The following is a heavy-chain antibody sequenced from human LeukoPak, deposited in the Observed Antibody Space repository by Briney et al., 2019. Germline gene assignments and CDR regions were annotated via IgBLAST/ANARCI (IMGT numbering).Heavy chain of an antibody. V-gene: IGHV3-21*06. Sequence: GGSLRLSCAASGFTFSSYSINWVRQAPGKGLEWVSSNSDFGSSHHADSGKGRFTTSRDNAKNSVRLQMNSLRVEDTAIYYCARHSGGDGYNYNGMDVWGQGTMVTVSS. D-gene: IGHD6-19*01. CDR3: ARHSGGDGYNYNGMDV. J-gene: IGHJ6*02. CDR1: GFTFSSYS. CDR2: NSDFGSS.